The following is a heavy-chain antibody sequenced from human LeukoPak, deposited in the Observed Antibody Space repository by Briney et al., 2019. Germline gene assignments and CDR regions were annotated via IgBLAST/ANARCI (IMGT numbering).Heavy chain of an antibody. D-gene: IGHD2-2*01. V-gene: IGHV4-39*07. CDR3: ARRAVGSGYCSSTSCYARIHNWFDP. J-gene: IGHJ5*02. Sequence: SETLSLTCTVSGGSISSSNYYWSWIRQPPGKGLEWIGEINHSGSTNYNPSLKSRVTISVDTSKNQFSLKLSSVTAADTAVYYCARRAVGSGYCSSTSCYARIHNWFDPWGQGTLVTVSS. CDR2: INHSGST. CDR1: GGSISSSNYY.